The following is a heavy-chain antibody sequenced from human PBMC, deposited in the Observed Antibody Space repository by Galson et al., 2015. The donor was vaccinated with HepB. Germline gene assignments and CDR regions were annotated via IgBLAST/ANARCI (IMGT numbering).Heavy chain of an antibody. CDR2: ISSSSSYT. Sequence: SLRLSCAASGFTFSDYYMSWIRQAPGKGLEWVSYISSSSSYTNYADSVKGRFTISRDNAKNSLYLQMNSLRAEDTAVYYCAREFESSPDDYDSSGYYREGAFDIWGQGTMVTVSS. CDR3: AREFESSPDDYDSSGYYREGAFDI. CDR1: GFTFSDYY. J-gene: IGHJ3*02. D-gene: IGHD3-22*01. V-gene: IGHV3-11*06.